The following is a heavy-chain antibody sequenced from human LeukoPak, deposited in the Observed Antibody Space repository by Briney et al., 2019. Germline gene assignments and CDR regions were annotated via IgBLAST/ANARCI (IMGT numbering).Heavy chain of an antibody. D-gene: IGHD2-2*01. CDR1: GYTFTSYY. V-gene: IGHV1-46*01. CDR3: ARDIVVVPAAVLYYFDY. CDR2: INPSGGST. J-gene: IGHJ4*02. Sequence: ASVKVSCKASGYTFTSYYMHWVRQAPGQGLEWMGIINPSGGSTSYAQKFQGRVTMTRDTSTSTVYMELSSLRPEDTAVYYCARDIVVVPAAVLYYFDYWGQGTLVTVSS.